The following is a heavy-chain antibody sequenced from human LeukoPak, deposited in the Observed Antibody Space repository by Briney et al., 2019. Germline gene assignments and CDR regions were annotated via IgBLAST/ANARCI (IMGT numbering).Heavy chain of an antibody. J-gene: IGHJ4*02. D-gene: IGHD6-19*01. V-gene: IGHV1-46*01. CDR3: AKDGKGAPVAGTGYFDY. CDR2: INPSGGST. Sequence: GASVKVSCKTSGYTFTSYYMHWVRQAPGQGLEWMGIINPSGGSTSYAQKFQGRVTMTRDTSTSTVYMELSSLRSEDTAIYYCAKDGKGAPVAGTGYFDYWGQGTLVTVSS. CDR1: GYTFTSYY.